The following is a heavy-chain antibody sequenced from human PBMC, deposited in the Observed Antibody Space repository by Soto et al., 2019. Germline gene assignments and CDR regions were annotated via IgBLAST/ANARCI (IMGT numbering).Heavy chain of an antibody. J-gene: IGHJ6*02. CDR1: GFPFGIYT. CDR2: ISSSGTYI. V-gene: IGHV3-21*01. CDR3: ARDWLDCSSTSCYHYYGMDV. D-gene: IGHD2-2*01. Sequence: PGGSLRLSCETSGFPFGIYTMNWVRQAPGKGLEWVSSISSSGTYIDYADSVEGRFAISRDDAKNSVFLEMTSLRVDDTAVYYCARDWLDCSSTSCYHYYGMDVWGQGTTVTVSS.